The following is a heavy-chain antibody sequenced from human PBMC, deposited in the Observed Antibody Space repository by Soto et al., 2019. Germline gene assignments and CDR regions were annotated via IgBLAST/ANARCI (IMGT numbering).Heavy chain of an antibody. CDR3: ASVPDL. CDR2: IYLSGST. J-gene: IGHJ5*02. Sequence: QLQLQESGSGLVKPSQTLSLTCAVSGGSISSGGYSWSWIRQPPGKGLEWIGYIYLSGSTYYDPPHKRRVRISVFRANISFSLKLVSVTAADMAVYGCASVPDLWGQVILVTVSS. CDR1: GGSISSGGYS. V-gene: IGHV4-30-2*01. D-gene: IGHD3-10*02.